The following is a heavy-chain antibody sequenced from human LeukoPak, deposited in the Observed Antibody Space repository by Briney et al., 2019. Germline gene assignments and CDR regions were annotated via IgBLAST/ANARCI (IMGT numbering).Heavy chain of an antibody. CDR1: GFTFSSYS. D-gene: IGHD6-13*01. J-gene: IGHJ4*02. V-gene: IGHV3-21*04. CDR3: AKDMSSSWSLPHPFDY. Sequence: GGSLRLSCAASGFTFSSYSMNWVRQAPGKGLEWVSSISSSSRYIYYADSVKGRFTISRDNAKNSLYLQMNSLRAEDTAVYYCAKDMSSSWSLPHPFDYWGQGTLVTVSS. CDR2: ISSSSRYI.